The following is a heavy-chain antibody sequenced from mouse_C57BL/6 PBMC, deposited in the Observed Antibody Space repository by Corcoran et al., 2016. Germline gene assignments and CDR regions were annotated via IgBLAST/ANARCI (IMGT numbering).Heavy chain of an antibody. CDR3: ARRDYYGSSYGGYFDV. D-gene: IGHD1-1*01. CDR1: GFSLSTSGMG. V-gene: IGHV8-12*01. CDR2: IYWDDDK. J-gene: IGHJ1*03. Sequence: QVTLKESGPGILQSSQTLSLTCSFSGFSLSTSGMGVSWIRQPSGKGLEWLAHIYWDDDKRYNPSLKSRLTISKDTSRNQVFLKITSVDTADTATYYCARRDYYGSSYGGYFDVWGTGTTVTVSS.